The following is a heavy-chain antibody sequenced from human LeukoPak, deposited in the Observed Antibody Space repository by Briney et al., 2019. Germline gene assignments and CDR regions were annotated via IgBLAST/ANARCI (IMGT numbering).Heavy chain of an antibody. J-gene: IGHJ4*02. D-gene: IGHD3-10*01. CDR2: IYISGST. CDR1: GGSFSGPY. CDR3: ARWTTLVRGFDY. V-gene: IGHV4-59*10. Sequence: SETLSLTCAVYGGSFSGPYWSWIRQPPGKGLEWIGRIYISGSTNYNPSLKSRVSMSVDTSKNHFSLKLSSVTAADTAVYYCARWTTLVRGFDYWGQGTLVTVSS.